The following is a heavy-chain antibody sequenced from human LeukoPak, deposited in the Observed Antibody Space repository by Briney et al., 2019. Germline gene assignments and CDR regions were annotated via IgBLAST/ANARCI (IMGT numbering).Heavy chain of an antibody. CDR2: ISSSSSCI. V-gene: IGHV3-21*01. CDR3: ARALDRVGATSYFDY. D-gene: IGHD1-26*01. Sequence: GGSLRLSCAASGFTFSSYSMNWVRQAPGKGLEWVSSISSSSSCIYYADSVKGRFTISRDNAKNSLYLQMNSLRAEDTAVYYCARALDRVGATSYFDYWGQRTLVTVSS. CDR1: GFTFSSYS. J-gene: IGHJ4*02.